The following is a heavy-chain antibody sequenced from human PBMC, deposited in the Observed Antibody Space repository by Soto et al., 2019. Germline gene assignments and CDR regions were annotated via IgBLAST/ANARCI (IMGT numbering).Heavy chain of an antibody. V-gene: IGHV1-18*01. D-gene: IGHD1-26*01. CDR2: ISAYNGNT. Sequence: QVQLVQSGAEVKKPGASVKVSCKASGYTFTSYHITWVRQAPGQGLEWMGWISAYNGNTNYAQKLQGRVTMTTDASTSTADMELRGRRSADTAVYYCAGDSPPPREWGQGTLVTVSS. CDR3: AGDSPPPRE. J-gene: IGHJ4*02. CDR1: GYTFTSYH.